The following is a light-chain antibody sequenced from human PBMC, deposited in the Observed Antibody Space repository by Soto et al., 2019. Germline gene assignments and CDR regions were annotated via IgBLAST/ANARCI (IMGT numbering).Light chain of an antibody. CDR3: QQYNSFIWT. J-gene: IGKJ1*01. Sequence: DIQMTQSPSTLSASVGDRVTIVCRASQSISSWLAWYQQKPGKAPKLLISKASNLDSGVPSGFSGSGSGTEFNLTISSLHPEDFATYYCQQYNSFIWTFGRGTQV. CDR2: KAS. V-gene: IGKV1-5*03. CDR1: QSISSW.